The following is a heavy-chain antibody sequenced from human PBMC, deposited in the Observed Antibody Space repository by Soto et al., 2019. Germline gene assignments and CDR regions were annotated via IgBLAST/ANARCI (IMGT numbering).Heavy chain of an antibody. CDR2: IRGSGGST. J-gene: IGHJ4*02. Sequence: EVQLLESGGGLVQPGGSLRLSCAASGFTFNNYAMSWVRQAPGKWLEWVSGIRGSGGSTYYADSVKGRFTISRDNSKNTLYLQMNSLRAEDTAVYYCAKSVATIHLSHFDYCGQGTLVTVSS. CDR3: AKSVATIHLSHFDY. V-gene: IGHV3-23*01. D-gene: IGHD5-12*01. CDR1: GFTFNNYA.